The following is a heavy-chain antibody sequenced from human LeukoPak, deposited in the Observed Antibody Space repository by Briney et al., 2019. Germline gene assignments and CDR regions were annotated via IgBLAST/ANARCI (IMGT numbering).Heavy chain of an antibody. D-gene: IGHD4-17*01. Sequence: GGSLRLSCAASGFTFTSYSMNWVRQAPGKGLEWVSSISSSTSYIYYADSVKGRFTISKDNAKNSLYLQMNSLRAEDTAVYYCARAGGSTVSHSDYWGQGTLVTVSS. CDR3: ARAGGSTVSHSDY. CDR1: GFTFTSYS. J-gene: IGHJ4*02. V-gene: IGHV3-21*01. CDR2: ISSSTSYI.